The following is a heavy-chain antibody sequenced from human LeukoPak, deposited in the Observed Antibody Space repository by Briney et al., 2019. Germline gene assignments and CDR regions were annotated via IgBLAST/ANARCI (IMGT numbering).Heavy chain of an antibody. Sequence: GGSLRLSCAAAGLTFSSYGMHWVRQAPGKGLEWVAVISYDGSNKYYADSVKGRFTISRDNSKNTLYLQMNSLRAEDTALYYCVRDRDSTGYYDYWGQGTLVTVSS. CDR3: VRDRDSTGYYDY. J-gene: IGHJ4*02. CDR1: GLTFSSYG. V-gene: IGHV3-30*03. CDR2: ISYDGSNK. D-gene: IGHD3-22*01.